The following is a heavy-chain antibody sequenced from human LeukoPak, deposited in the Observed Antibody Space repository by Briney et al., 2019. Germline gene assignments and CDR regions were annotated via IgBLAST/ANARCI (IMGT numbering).Heavy chain of an antibody. D-gene: IGHD2-15*01. CDR1: GFTFSSYA. J-gene: IGHJ6*02. V-gene: IGHV3-30-3*01. CDR2: ISYDGSNN. Sequence: GRSLRLSCAASGFTFSSYAMHWVRQAPGKGLEWVAVISYDGSNNYYADCVKGRFTISRDNSKNTLYLQMNSLRAEDTAVYYCARDAFLCSGGSCYFYYYYYGIDVWGQGTTVTVSS. CDR3: ARDAFLCSGGSCYFYYYYYGIDV.